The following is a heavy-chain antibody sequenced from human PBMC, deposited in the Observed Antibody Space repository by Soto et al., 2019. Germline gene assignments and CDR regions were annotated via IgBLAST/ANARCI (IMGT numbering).Heavy chain of an antibody. J-gene: IGHJ3*01. Sequence: EVQLVESGGGLVQPGGSLRLACAVSGFTFSSSEMYWVRQAPGKGLEWISYIHPSGQPIFYADSVKGRFTISRDNANNSLFLQMNRMRAEDTAFYYWARRYSRWGQGTMVTVSS. CDR2: IHPSGQPI. CDR1: GFTFSSSE. D-gene: IGHD5-12*01. V-gene: IGHV3-48*03. CDR3: ARRYSR.